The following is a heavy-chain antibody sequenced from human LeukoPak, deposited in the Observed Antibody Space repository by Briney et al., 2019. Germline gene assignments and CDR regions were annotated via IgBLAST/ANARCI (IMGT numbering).Heavy chain of an antibody. CDR3: ARAIFGVVTLNWFDP. V-gene: IGHV4-30-4*01. CDR1: GGSISSGDYY. CDR2: IYYSGST. D-gene: IGHD3-3*01. J-gene: IGHJ5*02. Sequence: SETLSLTCTVSGGSISSGDYYWSWIRQPPGKGLEWIGYIYYSGSTYYNPSLKSRVTISVDTSKNQFSLKLSSVTAADTAVYYCARAIFGVVTLNWFDPWGQGTLVTVSS.